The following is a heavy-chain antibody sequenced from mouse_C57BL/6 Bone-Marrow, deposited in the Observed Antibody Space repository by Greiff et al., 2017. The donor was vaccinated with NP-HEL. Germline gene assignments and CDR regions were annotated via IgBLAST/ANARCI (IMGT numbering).Heavy chain of an antibody. Sequence: VQLQQSGPELVKPGASVKISCKASGYTFTDYYMNWVKQSHGKSLEWIGDINPNNGGTSYNQKFKGKATLTVDKSSSTAYMELRILTSEDSAVYYCAIYDGYYVWFSYWGQGTLVTVSA. V-gene: IGHV1-26*01. CDR2: INPNNGGT. CDR3: AIYDGYYVWFSY. J-gene: IGHJ3*01. CDR1: GYTFTDYY. D-gene: IGHD2-3*01.